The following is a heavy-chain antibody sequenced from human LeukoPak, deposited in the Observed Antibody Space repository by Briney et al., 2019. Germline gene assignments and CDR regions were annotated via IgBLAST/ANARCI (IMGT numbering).Heavy chain of an antibody. CDR1: GYSLTSYW. J-gene: IGHJ3*02. CDR2: IYPGDSDT. Sequence: GESLKISCKGSGYSLTSYWIGWVRQLPGKGLEWMGIIYPGDSDTRYSPSFQGQVTISADKSISTAYLQWSSLKASDTAMYYCARPSEYCSSITCYTGAFDIWGQGTMVTVSS. CDR3: ARPSEYCSSITCYTGAFDI. V-gene: IGHV5-51*01. D-gene: IGHD2-2*02.